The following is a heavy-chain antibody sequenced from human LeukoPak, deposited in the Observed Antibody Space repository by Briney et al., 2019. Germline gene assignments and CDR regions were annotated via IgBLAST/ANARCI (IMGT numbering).Heavy chain of an antibody. CDR2: ISSSGGTT. J-gene: IGHJ3*02. Sequence: GGSLRLSCAASGFXFSTYAIGWVRQAPGKGLEWVSAISSSGGTTYYADSVKGRFTISRDNSKNTLSLHMSSLRAEDTAVYYCAKDLTFDAFDIWGQGTMVTVSS. V-gene: IGHV3-23*01. D-gene: IGHD1-14*01. CDR1: GFXFSTYA. CDR3: AKDLTFDAFDI.